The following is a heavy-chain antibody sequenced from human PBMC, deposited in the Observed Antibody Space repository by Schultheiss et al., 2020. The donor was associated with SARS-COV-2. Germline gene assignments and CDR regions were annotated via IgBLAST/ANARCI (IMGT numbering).Heavy chain of an antibody. D-gene: IGHD6-19*01. V-gene: IGHV1-69*13. Sequence: SVKVSCKASGGTFSSYAISWVRQAPGQGLEWMGGIIPIFGTANYAQKFQGRVTITADESTSTAYMELSSLRSEDTAVYYCATSLRSGWYPDYWGQGTLVTRLL. CDR1: GGTFSSYA. CDR3: ATSLRSGWYPDY. J-gene: IGHJ4*02. CDR2: IIPIFGTA.